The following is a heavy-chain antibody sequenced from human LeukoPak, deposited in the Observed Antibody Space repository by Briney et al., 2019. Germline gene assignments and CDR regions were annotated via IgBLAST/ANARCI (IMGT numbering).Heavy chain of an antibody. CDR3: ARHGDGRRKGLNL. D-gene: IGHD1-14*01. J-gene: IGHJ4*02. V-gene: IGHV4-59*08. CDR1: GGSISSYY. Sequence: SETLSLTCTVSGGSISSYYWSWIRQPPGKGLEWIGYIYYSGSTNYNPSLKSRVTISVDTSKNQFSLKLSSVTAADTAVYYCARHGDGRRKGLNLWGQGTLVTVSS. CDR2: IYYSGST.